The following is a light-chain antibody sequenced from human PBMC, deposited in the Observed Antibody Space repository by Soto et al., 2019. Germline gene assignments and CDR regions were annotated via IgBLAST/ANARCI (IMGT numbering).Light chain of an antibody. CDR2: DAS. J-gene: IGKJ1*01. V-gene: IGKV3-11*01. Sequence: EIVMTQSPATLSVSPGGRATLSCRASQSISDTLAWYQQKPGQAPRLLMYDASKRATGIPARFSGSGSGTDFTLTISSLEPEDFAVYYCQQRDSWPWTFGQGTKVDIK. CDR3: QQRDSWPWT. CDR1: QSISDT.